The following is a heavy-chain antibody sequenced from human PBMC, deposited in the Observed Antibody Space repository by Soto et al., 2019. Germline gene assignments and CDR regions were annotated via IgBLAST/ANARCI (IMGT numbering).Heavy chain of an antibody. CDR2: ISSRSTNT. CDR1: GFTFSSYT. V-gene: IGHV3-21*02. CDR3: ARGPLYYFDY. J-gene: IGHJ4*02. Sequence: EVQLVESGGGLVKPGGSLRLSCEDSGFTFSSYTMNWVRRAPGKGLEWVSSISSRSTNTHYADSVRGRVTISRDNAKRSLYLQMNSLSAEDTAVYYCARGPLYYFDYWGQGTLVTVSS.